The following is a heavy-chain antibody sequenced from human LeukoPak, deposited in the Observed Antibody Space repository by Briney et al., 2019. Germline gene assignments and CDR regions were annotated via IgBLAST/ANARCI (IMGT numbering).Heavy chain of an antibody. CDR1: GFTFSSYS. Sequence: PGGSLRLSCAASGFTFSSYSMNWVRQAPGKGLEWVSYISSSSTIYYADSVKGRFTISRDNAKNSLYLQMNSLRDEDTAVYYCARSLLWFGELPSLIDYWGQGTLVTVSS. CDR2: ISSSSTI. CDR3: ARSLLWFGELPSLIDY. D-gene: IGHD3-10*01. V-gene: IGHV3-48*02. J-gene: IGHJ4*02.